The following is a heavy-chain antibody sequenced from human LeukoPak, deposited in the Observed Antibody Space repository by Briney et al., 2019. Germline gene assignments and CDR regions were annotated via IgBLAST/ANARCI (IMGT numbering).Heavy chain of an antibody. CDR2: IYPGDSRI. D-gene: IGHD6-13*01. CDR1: GYSFTSYW. J-gene: IGHJ5*02. CDR3: ACRDLTSTWSFP. Sequence: GESLKISCQGFGYSFTSYWIGWVRQMPGKGREWMGVIYPGDSRIRYNPSFQGQVTISVDKSISTAYLHWVSLKASDTAMYYCACRDLTSTWSFPWGQGTLVTVSS. V-gene: IGHV5-51*01.